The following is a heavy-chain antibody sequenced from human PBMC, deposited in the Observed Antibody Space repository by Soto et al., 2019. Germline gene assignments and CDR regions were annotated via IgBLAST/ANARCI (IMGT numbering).Heavy chain of an antibody. CDR2: MNPNSGNT. CDR1: GYTFTSYD. CDR3: ARGKGGDYCYYGMDV. Sequence: GASEKISCKAAGYTFTSYDINWVRQATVQGLEWMGWMNPNSGNTGYAQKFQGRVTMTRNTSISTAYMELSSLRSEDTAVYSCARGKGGDYCYYGMDVWGKGPTVTVSS. J-gene: IGHJ6*04. V-gene: IGHV1-8*01. D-gene: IGHD4-17*01.